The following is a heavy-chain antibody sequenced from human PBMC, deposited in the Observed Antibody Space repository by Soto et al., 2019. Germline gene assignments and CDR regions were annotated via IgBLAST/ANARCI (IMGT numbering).Heavy chain of an antibody. Sequence: GALRLSCAASGFTFSSYGMHWVRQAPGKGLEWVAVISYDGSNKYYADSVKGRFTISRDNSKNTLYLQMNSLRAEDTAVYYCARGPGYSSSWYYFNMDVWGQGTTVTVSS. J-gene: IGHJ6*03. CDR1: GFTFSSYG. CDR3: ARGPGYSSSWYYFNMDV. V-gene: IGHV3-30*03. CDR2: ISYDGSNK. D-gene: IGHD6-13*01.